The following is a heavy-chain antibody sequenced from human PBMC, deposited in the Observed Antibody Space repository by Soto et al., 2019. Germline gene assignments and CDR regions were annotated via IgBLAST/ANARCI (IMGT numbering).Heavy chain of an antibody. CDR1: GFTFSASG. D-gene: IGHD1-1*01. CDR2: ISYDGSNK. J-gene: IGHJ4*02. Sequence: QVQLVESGGGVVQPGTSLRLSCAPSGFTFSASGMHWVRQAPGKGLEWVAIISYDGSNKQYAGSVEGRFTISRDNSKNYLYLQMDNLRPEDTAIYYCAKDNPTIAYWGLGTLVTVSS. CDR3: AKDNPTIAY. V-gene: IGHV3-30*18.